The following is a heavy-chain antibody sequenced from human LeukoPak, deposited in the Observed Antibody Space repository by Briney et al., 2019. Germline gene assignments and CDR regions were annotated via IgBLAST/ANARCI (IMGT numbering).Heavy chain of an antibody. J-gene: IGHJ4*02. Sequence: GGSLRLSCAASGFTFSSYAMSWVRQAPGKGLEWVSAVSGSGSNTYYADSVKGRFTISRDNSKNTLYLQMNSLRAEDTAVYYCAKGSTYYYGSGTNTVAFDYWGQGTLVTVSS. CDR1: GFTFSSYA. V-gene: IGHV3-23*01. CDR2: VSGSGSNT. CDR3: AKGSTYYYGSGTNTVAFDY. D-gene: IGHD3-10*01.